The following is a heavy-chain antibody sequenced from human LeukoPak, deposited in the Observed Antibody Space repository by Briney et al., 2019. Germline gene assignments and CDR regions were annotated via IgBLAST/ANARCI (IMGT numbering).Heavy chain of an antibody. CDR3: ARHVPYSSSYYGMDV. CDR1: GGSVSSGSYY. V-gene: IGHV4-61*01. D-gene: IGHD6-6*01. J-gene: IGHJ6*02. CDR2: IYYSGST. Sequence: PETLSLTCTVSGGSVSSGSYYWSWIRQPPGKGLEWIGYIYYSGSTNYNPSLKSRVTISVDTSKNQFSLKLSSVTAADTAVYYCARHVPYSSSYYGMDVWGQGTTVTVSS.